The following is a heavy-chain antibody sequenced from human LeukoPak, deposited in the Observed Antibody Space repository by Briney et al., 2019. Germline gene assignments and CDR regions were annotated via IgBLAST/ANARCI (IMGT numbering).Heavy chain of an antibody. D-gene: IGHD3-3*01. CDR1: GFTFNNYY. CDR3: ARRYDFWSGYYGWFDP. V-gene: IGHV3-11*04. Sequence: GGSLRLSCAASGFTFNNYYMGWIRPPPGKGLEWISYISISGYSTYYAYSVKGRFTISRDNAKNTLYLQMNNLRPEATAFYTCARRYDFWSGYYGWFDPWGQGTLVTVSS. CDR2: ISISGYST. J-gene: IGHJ5*02.